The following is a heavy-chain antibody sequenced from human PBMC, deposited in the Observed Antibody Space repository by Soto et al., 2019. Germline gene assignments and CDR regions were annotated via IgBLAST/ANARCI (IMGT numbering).Heavy chain of an antibody. Sequence: SETLSLTCAVSGGSVSSTNWWSWVRQSPGKGLEWIGDIYHIGSTNYNPSLRGRVTISVDTSKNQFSLKLTSVTAADTAVYYCARHFSVDYFDYWGQRALVTVSS. CDR1: GGSVSSTNW. V-gene: IGHV4-4*02. CDR3: ARHFSVDYFDY. CDR2: IYHIGST. J-gene: IGHJ4*02.